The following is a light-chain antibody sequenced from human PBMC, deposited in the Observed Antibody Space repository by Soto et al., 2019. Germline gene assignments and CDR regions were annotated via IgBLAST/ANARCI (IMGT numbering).Light chain of an antibody. CDR2: DVT. J-gene: IGLJ3*02. CDR1: SSDVGGYNY. V-gene: IGLV2-14*01. CDR3: SSYTSSSTPLV. Sequence: QSALTQPASVSGSPGQSITISSTGTSSDVGGYNYVSWYQQHPGKAPKLMIYDVTNRPSGVSNRFSGSKSGNTASLTISGLQAEDEADYYCSSYTSSSTPLVFGGGTQLTVL.